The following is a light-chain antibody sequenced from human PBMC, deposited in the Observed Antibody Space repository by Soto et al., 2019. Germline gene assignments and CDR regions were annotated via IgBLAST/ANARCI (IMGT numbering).Light chain of an antibody. CDR1: SSDVGGYNY. Sequence: QSVLTQPSPVSGSHVVSITISCTGTSSDVGGYNYVSWYQQHPGKAPKLMIYDVSKRPSGVSNRFSGSKSGNTASLTISGLQAEDEADYYCSSYTSSSTYVFGTGTKVTDL. CDR2: DVS. V-gene: IGLV2-14*01. CDR3: SSYTSSSTYV. J-gene: IGLJ1*01.